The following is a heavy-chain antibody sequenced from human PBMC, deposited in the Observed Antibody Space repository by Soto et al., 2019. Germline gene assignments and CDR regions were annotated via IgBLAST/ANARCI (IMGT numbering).Heavy chain of an antibody. D-gene: IGHD3-22*01. CDR3: AREGSYHDLDY. V-gene: IGHV1-18*01. CDR1: GYTFTSYG. J-gene: IGHJ4*02. Sequence: SVKVSCKASGYTFTSYGITWVRQAPGQGLEWMGWISGYNGDTNYAQKFQGRVTLTTDTSTSTGYLEVMTLRPDDTAVYYCAREGSYHDLDYWGLGTLVTVSS. CDR2: ISGYNGDT.